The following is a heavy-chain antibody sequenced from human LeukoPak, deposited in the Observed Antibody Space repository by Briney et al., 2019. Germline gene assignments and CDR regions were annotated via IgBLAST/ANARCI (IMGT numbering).Heavy chain of an antibody. D-gene: IGHD5-18*01. CDR3: ARDRVGGYTYGGNWFDP. J-gene: IGHJ5*02. CDR1: GYIFTSYG. V-gene: IGHV1-18*01. CDR2: ISPFNGNT. Sequence: ASVKVSCKASGYIFTSYGISWVRQAPGQGLVSMGWISPFNGNTKYVQKFQGRVTMTTDTSTSTAYLELRSLRSDDTAVYYCARDRVGGYTYGGNWFDPWGPGTLVTVSS.